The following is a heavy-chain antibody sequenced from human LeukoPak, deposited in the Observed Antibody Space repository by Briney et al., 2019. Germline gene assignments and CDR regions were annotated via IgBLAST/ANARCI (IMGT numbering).Heavy chain of an antibody. CDR3: ARVYNSGWPLDY. V-gene: IGHV1-46*01. D-gene: IGHD6-19*01. CDR1: GYTFTSYY. Sequence: ASVKVSCKASGYTFTSYYMHWVRQAPGQGLEWMGVINPSGGSTSYAQKFQGRVTMTSDTSTSTVYLELSSLRFEDTAVYHCARVYNSGWPLDYWGQGTLVTVSS. J-gene: IGHJ4*02. CDR2: INPSGGST.